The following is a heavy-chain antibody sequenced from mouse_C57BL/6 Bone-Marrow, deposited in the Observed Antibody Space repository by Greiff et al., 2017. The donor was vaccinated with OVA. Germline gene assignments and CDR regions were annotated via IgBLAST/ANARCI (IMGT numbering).Heavy chain of an antibody. CDR3: ARGIYYDYDGFDY. CDR1: GYAFSSSW. D-gene: IGHD2-4*01. CDR2: LYPGDGDT. J-gene: IGHJ2*01. V-gene: IGHV1-82*01. Sequence: QVQLQQSGPELVKPGASVKISCKASGYAFSSSWMNWVKQRPGKGLEWIGRLYPGDGDTNYNGKFKGKATLTADKSSSTAYMQLSSLTSEDSAVYFCARGIYYDYDGFDYWGQGTTLTVSS.